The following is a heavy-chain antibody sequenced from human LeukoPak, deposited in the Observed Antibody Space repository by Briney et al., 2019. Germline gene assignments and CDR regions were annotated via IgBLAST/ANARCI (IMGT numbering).Heavy chain of an antibody. CDR1: GGTFSSYA. J-gene: IGHJ6*02. V-gene: IGHV1-69*04. D-gene: IGHD5-18*01. CDR3: ASPGRIEHGMDV. CDR2: IIPIFGIA. Sequence: ASVKVSCKASGGTFSSYAISWVRQPPGQGLEWMGRIIPIFGIANYAQKFQGRVTITADKSTGTAYTELSSLRSEDTAVYYCASPGRIEHGMDVWGQGTTVTVSS.